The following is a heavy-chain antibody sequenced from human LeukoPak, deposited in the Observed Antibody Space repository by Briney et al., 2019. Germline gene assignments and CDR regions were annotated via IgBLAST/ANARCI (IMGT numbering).Heavy chain of an antibody. CDR2: ISGTGGTT. D-gene: IGHD3-22*01. CDR3: ARDGEYYYDSSGYPIRGYFDY. J-gene: IGHJ4*02. V-gene: IGHV3-23*01. Sequence: GGSLRLSCAASGFTFSNYGMNWVRQAPGKGLEWVSRISGTGGTTYYADSVKGRFTISRDNSKNTLYLQMNSLRAEDTAVYYCARDGEYYYDSSGYPIRGYFDYWGQGTLVTVSS. CDR1: GFTFSNYG.